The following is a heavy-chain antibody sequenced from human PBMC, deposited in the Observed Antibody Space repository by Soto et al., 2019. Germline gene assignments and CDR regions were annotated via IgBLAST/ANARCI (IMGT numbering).Heavy chain of an antibody. D-gene: IGHD2-2*01. CDR1: GYSFTKYG. J-gene: IGHJ6*02. V-gene: IGHV1-3*01. CDR2: INPGNGDT. CDR3: ARTDCSSTSCYNYYYYGMDV. Sequence: QVQLVQSGTEVKKPGASVKVSCKTSGYSFTKYGLHWVRQAPGQRLEWMGWINPGNGDTKYSQKFQGRVTITRDTSATTAYMELSSLRSQDSAVFYCARTDCSSTSCYNYYYYGMDVWRQGTTVTVSS.